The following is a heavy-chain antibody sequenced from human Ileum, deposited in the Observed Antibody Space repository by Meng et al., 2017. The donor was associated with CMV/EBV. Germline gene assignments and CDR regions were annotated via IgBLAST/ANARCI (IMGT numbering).Heavy chain of an antibody. CDR1: GGTISHAGTF. J-gene: IGHJ5*02. D-gene: IGHD2-21*01. CDR2: IYYRGST. CDR3: ARLVDSFDP. V-gene: IGHV4-39*02. Sequence: ESLKISCSVSGGTISHAGTFWAWVRQSPGKGLEWIVSIYYRGSTYYNPSLKSRVTISVDLSKNHFSLNLDAVSAADTAPYYCARLVDSFDPWGPGTLVTVSS.